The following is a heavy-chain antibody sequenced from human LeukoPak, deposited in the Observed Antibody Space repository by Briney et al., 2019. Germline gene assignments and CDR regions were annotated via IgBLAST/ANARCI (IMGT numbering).Heavy chain of an antibody. CDR2: IHDSGST. V-gene: IGHV4-30-4*07. J-gene: IGHJ4*02. Sequence: SETLSLTCAVSGDSISSGGYSWSWIRQTPGKGLEWIAYIHDSGSTYNNPSLKSRLSISIDTSKNQFSLKLSSVTAADTAVYYCARGYYYDSSGYYNYWGQGTLVTVSS. CDR1: GDSISSGGYS. CDR3: ARGYYYDSSGYYNY. D-gene: IGHD3-22*01.